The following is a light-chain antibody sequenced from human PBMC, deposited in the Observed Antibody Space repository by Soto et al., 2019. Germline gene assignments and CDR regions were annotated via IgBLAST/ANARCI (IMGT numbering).Light chain of an antibody. V-gene: IGKV3-20*01. CDR1: QSVSSSY. J-gene: IGKJ1*01. CDR2: GAS. Sequence: EIVLTQSPGTLSLSPGERATLSCRASQSVSSSYLAWYQQKPCQAPRFLIYGASSRATGIPDRFSGSGSGTDFTLTISRLEPEDFAVYYCQRYGSSPTTFGQGTKVDIK. CDR3: QRYGSSPTT.